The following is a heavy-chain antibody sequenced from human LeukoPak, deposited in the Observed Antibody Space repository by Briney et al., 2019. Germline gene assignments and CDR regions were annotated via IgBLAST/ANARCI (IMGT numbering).Heavy chain of an antibody. Sequence: ASVKVSYKLSGYTLTELSMHWVRQAPGKGLEWMGGFDPEDGETIYAQKFQGRVTMTEDTSTDTAYMELSSLRSEDTAVYYCATEQSNQLLHYYGMDVWGQGTTVTVSS. J-gene: IGHJ6*02. V-gene: IGHV1-24*01. CDR1: GYTLTELS. CDR3: ATEQSNQLLHYYGMDV. D-gene: IGHD2-2*01. CDR2: FDPEDGET.